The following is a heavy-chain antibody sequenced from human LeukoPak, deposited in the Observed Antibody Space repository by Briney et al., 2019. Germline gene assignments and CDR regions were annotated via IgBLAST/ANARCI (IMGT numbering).Heavy chain of an antibody. CDR1: GFTFSSYG. CDR2: ISYDATNK. Sequence: GGSLRLSCAASGFTFSSYGMHWVRQAPGKGLEWVAVISYDATNKYYADSVKGRFTISRDNSKNTLYLQMNSLRFEDTAVYYCAKVSRYCSSTSCWTNYYYYGMDVWGQGTTVTVSS. D-gene: IGHD2-2*01. V-gene: IGHV3-30*18. CDR3: AKVSRYCSSTSCWTNYYYYGMDV. J-gene: IGHJ6*02.